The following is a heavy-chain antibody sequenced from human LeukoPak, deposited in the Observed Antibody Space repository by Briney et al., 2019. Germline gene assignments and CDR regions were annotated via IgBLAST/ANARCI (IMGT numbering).Heavy chain of an antibody. D-gene: IGHD1-26*01. V-gene: IGHV3-23*01. CDR2: ISGSGGST. J-gene: IGHJ4*02. CDR3: AKRPEARSGSYFDY. CDR1: GFTFSSYA. Sequence: GGSLRLSCAASGFTFSSYAMSWVRQAPGKGLEWVSAISGSGGSTYCADSVKGRFTISRDNSKNTLYLQMNSLRAEDTAVYYCAKRPEARSGSYFDYWGQGTLVTVSS.